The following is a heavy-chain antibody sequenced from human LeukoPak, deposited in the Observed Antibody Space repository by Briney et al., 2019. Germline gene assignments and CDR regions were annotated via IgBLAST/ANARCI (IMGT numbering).Heavy chain of an antibody. CDR2: IYTSGST. Sequence: SETLSLTCTVSGGSISSGSYYWSWIRQPAGKGLEWVGRIYTSGSTNYNPFLKSRVTISVDTSKNQFSLKLSSVTDADTAVYYCARGGEDYDYWSGYPGVDYFDYWGQGTLVTVSS. J-gene: IGHJ4*02. CDR1: GGSISSGSYY. V-gene: IGHV4-61*02. CDR3: ARGGEDYDYWSGYPGVDYFDY. D-gene: IGHD3-3*01.